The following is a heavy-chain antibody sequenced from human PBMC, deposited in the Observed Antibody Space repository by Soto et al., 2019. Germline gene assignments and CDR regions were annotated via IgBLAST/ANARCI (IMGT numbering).Heavy chain of an antibody. CDR2: ISAYNGNT. CDR3: ARDQGDVDTAMVHTPDY. D-gene: IGHD5-18*01. J-gene: IGHJ4*02. Sequence: ASVKVSCKASGYTFTSNGISWVRQAPGQGLEWMGWISAYNGNTNYAQKLQGRVTMTTDTSTSTAYMELRSLRSDDTAVCYCARDQGDVDTAMVHTPDYWGQGTLVTVSS. V-gene: IGHV1-18*04. CDR1: GYTFTSNG.